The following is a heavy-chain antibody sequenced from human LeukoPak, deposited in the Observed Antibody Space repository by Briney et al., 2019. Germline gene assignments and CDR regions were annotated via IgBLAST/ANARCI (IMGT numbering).Heavy chain of an antibody. Sequence: PSQTLSLTCTVSGGSISSASYYWSWIRQPAGKGLEWVGHIYTSGSSNYNPSLKSRVTISVDTSKNQFSLKLSSVTAADTAVYYCARGARRWWFDPWGQGTLVTVSS. J-gene: IGHJ5*02. CDR3: ARGARRWWFDP. CDR1: GGSISSASYY. D-gene: IGHD4-23*01. V-gene: IGHV4-61*09. CDR2: IYTSGSS.